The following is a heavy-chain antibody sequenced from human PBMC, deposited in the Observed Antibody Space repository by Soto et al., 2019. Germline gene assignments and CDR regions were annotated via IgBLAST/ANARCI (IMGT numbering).Heavy chain of an antibody. CDR1: GFSFSSSA. D-gene: IGHD3-22*01. V-gene: IGHV3-30*04. Sequence: QVQLVESGGGMVQPGGSLRLSCAASGFSFSSSAMHWVRQVPGKGLEWVAAISHDESNKYCADSVKGRFTISRDNFKNTLYLQMDSLRVEDTAVYYCARRGPDYYDSSSGYYYFDYWGQGTLVTVSS. J-gene: IGHJ4*02. CDR3: ARRGPDYYDSSSGYYYFDY. CDR2: ISHDESNK.